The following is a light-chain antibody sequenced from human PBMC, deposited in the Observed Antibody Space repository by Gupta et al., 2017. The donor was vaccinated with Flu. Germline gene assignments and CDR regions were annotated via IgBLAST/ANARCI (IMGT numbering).Light chain of an antibody. CDR3: QQDYNTPLS. V-gene: IGKV4-1*01. J-gene: IGKJ4*01. CDR1: RCGLSNNENF. CDR2: VAS. Sequence: AVSLGEGANINCNSSRCGLSNNENFLAWFQQKPGQSPKLLIYVASTRASGVPDRFSGSGSGTDFTLTISSLQSDDVAVYYCQQDYNTPLSFGGGTKVEIK.